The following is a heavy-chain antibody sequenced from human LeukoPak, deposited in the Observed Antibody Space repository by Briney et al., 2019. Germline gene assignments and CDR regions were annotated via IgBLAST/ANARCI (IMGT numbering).Heavy chain of an antibody. CDR1: GGSISSYY. J-gene: IGHJ4*02. V-gene: IGHV4-34*01. CDR3: ARAIYYDSSGPDY. CDR2: INHSGST. Sequence: PSETLSLTCTVSGGSISSYYWSWIRQPPGKGLEWIGEINHSGSTNYNPSLKSRVTISVDTSKNQFSLKLSSVTAADTAVYYCARAIYYDSSGPDYWGQGTLVTVSS. D-gene: IGHD3-22*01.